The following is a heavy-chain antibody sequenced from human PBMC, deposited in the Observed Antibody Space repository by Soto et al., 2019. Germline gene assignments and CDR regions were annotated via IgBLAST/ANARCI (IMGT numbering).Heavy chain of an antibody. CDR3: ARGTNSYYGRDV. CDR2: ISGDGSDT. V-gene: IGHV3-74*01. D-gene: IGHD1-7*01. Sequence: EVQLVESGGGLVQPGGSLRLSCAASGFTFNNYGMQWVRQAPGRGLVWVSHISGDGSDTRYADFVKGRFTTSRDNTKNTVYLQLNSLRAEDAAVYYCARGTNSYYGRDVWGQGTTVIVSS. J-gene: IGHJ6*02. CDR1: GFTFNNYG.